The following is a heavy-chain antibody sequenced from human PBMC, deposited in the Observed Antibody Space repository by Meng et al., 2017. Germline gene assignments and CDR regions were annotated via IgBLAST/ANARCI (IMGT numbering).Heavy chain of an antibody. J-gene: IGHJ4*02. CDR1: GFTFSSYA. CDR2: ISYDGSNK. V-gene: IGHV3-30*11. CDR3: ARSDPGKCFDY. Sequence: GESLKISCAASGFTFSSYAMHWVRQAPGKGLEWVAVISYDGSNKYYDDSVKGRFTISRDNSKNTLYLQVNSLRAEDTAVYYCARSDPGKCFDYWGQGTLVTVSS.